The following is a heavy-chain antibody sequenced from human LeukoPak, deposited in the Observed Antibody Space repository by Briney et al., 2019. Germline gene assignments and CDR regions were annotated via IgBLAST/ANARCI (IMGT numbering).Heavy chain of an antibody. Sequence: GGSLRLSCAASGFTFSSYSIDWVRQAPGKGLEWLSHISSSSSTIYYADSVKGRFTISRDNAKNSVYLQMNSLRAGDTAVYYCARVWSSGYTKDYWGQGTLVTVSS. J-gene: IGHJ4*02. CDR2: ISSSSSTI. CDR1: GFTFSSYS. V-gene: IGHV3-48*04. D-gene: IGHD3-22*01. CDR3: ARVWSSGYTKDY.